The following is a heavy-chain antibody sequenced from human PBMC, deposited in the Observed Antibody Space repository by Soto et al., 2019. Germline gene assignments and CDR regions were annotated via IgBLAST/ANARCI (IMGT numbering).Heavy chain of an antibody. CDR2: VSPNSGNT. V-gene: IGHV1-8*01. D-gene: IGHD1-1*01. Sequence: ASVKVSCKASGYTFTDYDINWVRQAPGQGLEWMGWVSPNSGNTVYAQKFQDRVTMTRDTSISTAYMDSLRVEDTATYYCVRGTPTPGLDIWGRGTTVTVSS. CDR1: GYTFTDYD. J-gene: IGHJ6*02. CDR3: VRGTPTPGLDI.